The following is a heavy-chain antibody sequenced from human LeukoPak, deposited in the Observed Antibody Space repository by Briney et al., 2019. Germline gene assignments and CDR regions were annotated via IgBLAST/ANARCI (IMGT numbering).Heavy chain of an antibody. J-gene: IGHJ6*03. CDR1: GYTFTGYY. CDR2: INPNSGGT. V-gene: IGHV1-2*02. D-gene: IGHD1-14*01. Sequence: ASVKVSCKASGYTFTGYYMHWVRQAPGQGLEWMGWINPNSGGTNYAQKFRGRVTMTRDTSISTAYMELSRLRSDDTAVYYCAREGGGTNHYYYYYMDVWGKGTTVTVSS. CDR3: AREGGGTNHYYYYYMDV.